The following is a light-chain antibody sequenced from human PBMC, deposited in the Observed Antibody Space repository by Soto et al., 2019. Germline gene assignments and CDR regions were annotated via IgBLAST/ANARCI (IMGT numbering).Light chain of an antibody. CDR1: QDVRTN. Sequence: EILMTQSPATLSVSPGESATLSCRASQDVRTNLAWYQQKPGQAPRLLIYRASTRATGVPARFSGSGSGTEFTLTISSLQSEDFAVYYCQQYSNWPLTFGGGTKVDIK. CDR3: QQYSNWPLT. J-gene: IGKJ4*02. V-gene: IGKV3-15*01. CDR2: RAS.